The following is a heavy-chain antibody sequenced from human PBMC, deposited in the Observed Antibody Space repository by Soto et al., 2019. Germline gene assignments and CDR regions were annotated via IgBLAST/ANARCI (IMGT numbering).Heavy chain of an antibody. Sequence: QVQLVQSGAEVKNPGSSVKVSCKASGYTFTRYGIGWARQAPGQGLEWMGWINTYNGNTNYAQNVQGRVTLTTDTSTSTAYMELRSLRSKDTAIYYCAMVDVDVTPSPQDVWGQGTTVIVSS. CDR3: AMVDVDVTPSPQDV. D-gene: IGHD2-2*03. CDR2: INTYNGNT. J-gene: IGHJ6*02. V-gene: IGHV1-18*01. CDR1: GYTFTRYG.